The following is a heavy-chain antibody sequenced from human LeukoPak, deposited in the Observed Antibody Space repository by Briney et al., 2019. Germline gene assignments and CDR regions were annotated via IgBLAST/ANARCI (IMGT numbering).Heavy chain of an antibody. CDR1: GFTFSSYS. CDR3: ARERENYGMDV. D-gene: IGHD1-26*01. V-gene: IGHV3-21*01. CDR2: ISSSSSYI. Sequence: PGGSLRLSCAASGFTFSSYSMNWVRQAPGKGLEWVSSISSSSSYIYYADSVKGRFTISRDNAKNSLYLQMNSLRAGDTAVYYCARERENYGMDVWGQGTTVTVSS. J-gene: IGHJ6*02.